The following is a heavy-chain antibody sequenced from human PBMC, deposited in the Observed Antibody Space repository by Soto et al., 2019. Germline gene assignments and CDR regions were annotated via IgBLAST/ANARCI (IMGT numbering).Heavy chain of an antibody. J-gene: IGHJ4*02. CDR2: IYYSGTT. V-gene: IGHV4-28*01. D-gene: IGHD2-21*01. Sequence: SETLSLTCAVSGYSISSSNWWGWIRQPPGKGLEWIGYIYYSGTTYYNPSLKSRVTMSVDTSKNQFSLKLSSVTAADTAVYYCARRYGGAFDYWGQGTLVTVSS. CDR1: GYSISSSNW. CDR3: ARRYGGAFDY.